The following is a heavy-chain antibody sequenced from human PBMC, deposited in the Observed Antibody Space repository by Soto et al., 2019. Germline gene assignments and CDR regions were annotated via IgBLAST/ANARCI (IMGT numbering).Heavy chain of an antibody. CDR1: GFTFDDYG. V-gene: IGHV3-20*01. CDR2: INWNGGST. Sequence: GGSLRLSCAASGFTFDDYGMSWVRQAPGKGLEWVSGINWNGGSTGSADSVKGRFTISRDNAKNSLYLQMNSLRAEDTALYHCARSPSSTTRALDYWGQGTLVTVSS. D-gene: IGHD2-2*01. CDR3: ARSPSSTTRALDY. J-gene: IGHJ4*02.